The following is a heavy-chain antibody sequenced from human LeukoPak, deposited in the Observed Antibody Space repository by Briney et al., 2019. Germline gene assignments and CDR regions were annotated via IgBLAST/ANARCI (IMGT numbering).Heavy chain of an antibody. Sequence: PGRSLRLSCAASGFTFSSYDMHWVRQAPGKGLEWVAVISYDGSNKYYADSVKGRFTISRDNSKNTLYLQMNSLRAEDTAVYYCAKDHNFNVWGQGTTVTVSS. CDR3: AKDHNFNV. J-gene: IGHJ6*02. CDR2: ISYDGSNK. CDR1: GFTFSSYD. D-gene: IGHD1-20*01. V-gene: IGHV3-30*18.